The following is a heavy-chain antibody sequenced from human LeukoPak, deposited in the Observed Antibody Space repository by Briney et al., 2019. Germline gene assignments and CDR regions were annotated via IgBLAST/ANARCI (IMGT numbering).Heavy chain of an antibody. Sequence: ASVKVSCKTSGYSFTDYFMHWVRPAPGQGLECMGCMNPRSGDTNYAQKFQGRVTVTRDTSISTAYMELSRLRSDDTAVYYCARADHGTCSDGFYTLDYWGQGSLVTVSS. J-gene: IGHJ4*02. D-gene: IGHD2-2*02. V-gene: IGHV1-2*02. CDR3: ARADHGTCSDGFYTLDY. CDR2: MNPRSGDT. CDR1: GYSFTDYF.